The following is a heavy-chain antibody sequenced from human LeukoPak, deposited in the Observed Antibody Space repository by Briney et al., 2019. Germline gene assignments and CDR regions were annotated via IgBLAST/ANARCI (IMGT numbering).Heavy chain of an antibody. CDR3: ARQVHDYSNPRYYYYMDV. D-gene: IGHD4-11*01. V-gene: IGHV4-4*07. CDR2: IYTSGST. Sequence: SETLSLTCTVSGASISSYYWSWIRQPAGKGLEWIGRIYTSGSTNYNPSLKSRVTMSVDTSKNQFSLKLSSVTAAATAVYYCARQVHDYSNPRYYYYMDVWGKGTTVTVSS. J-gene: IGHJ6*03. CDR1: GASISSYY.